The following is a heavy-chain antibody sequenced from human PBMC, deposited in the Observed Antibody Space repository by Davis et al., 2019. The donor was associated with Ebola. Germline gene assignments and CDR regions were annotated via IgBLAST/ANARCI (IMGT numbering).Heavy chain of an antibody. Sequence: PGGSLRLSCAASGFTFSDYYMSWIRQAPGKGLEWVSYISGSGSTTYYADSVKGRFTISRDNAKNSLYLQMNSLRAEDTAVYYCARVGNSWGYYYYGMDVWGQGTTVTVSS. J-gene: IGHJ6*02. D-gene: IGHD2-15*01. CDR1: GFTFSDYY. CDR3: ARVGNSWGYYYYGMDV. V-gene: IGHV3-11*04. CDR2: ISGSGSTT.